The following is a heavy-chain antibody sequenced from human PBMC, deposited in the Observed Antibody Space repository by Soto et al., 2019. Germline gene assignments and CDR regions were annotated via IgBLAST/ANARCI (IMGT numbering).Heavy chain of an antibody. Sequence: GGSLRLSCAASGFTFDDYAMHWVRQAPGKGLEWVSGISWNSGSIGYADSVKGRFTISRDNANNSLYLQMNSLRAEDTALYYCAKDAVYCSSTSCYDYYYYYYMDVWGKGTTVTVSS. CDR2: ISWNSGSI. CDR3: AKDAVYCSSTSCYDYYYYYYMDV. J-gene: IGHJ6*03. D-gene: IGHD2-2*01. CDR1: GFTFDDYA. V-gene: IGHV3-9*01.